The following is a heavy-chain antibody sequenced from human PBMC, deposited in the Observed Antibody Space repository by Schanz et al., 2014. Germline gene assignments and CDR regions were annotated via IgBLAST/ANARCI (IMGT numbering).Heavy chain of an antibody. CDR3: ARNRGSGGQNWYFDL. J-gene: IGHJ2*01. Sequence: EVHLLDSGGGLVQPGGSLRLSCAASGFTFSAYAMTWVRQIPGKGLEWVSAISASGGTTYYADSVKGRFTISRDNSKNTLYLQMNSLRADDTAVYYCARNRGSGGQNWYFDLWGRGTLVTVSS. CDR1: GFTFSAYA. D-gene: IGHD1-26*01. V-gene: IGHV3-23*01. CDR2: ISASGGTT.